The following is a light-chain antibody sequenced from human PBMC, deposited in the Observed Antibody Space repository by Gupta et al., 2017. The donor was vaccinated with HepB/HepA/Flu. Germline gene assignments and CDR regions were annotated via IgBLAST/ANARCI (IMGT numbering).Light chain of an antibody. J-gene: IGLJ3*02. Sequence: QSALTPPALFLSSPGQSIPISCTGTTSDVCGYYYVSWYQHAPGKAPKLVIYDVSNRPSGVSNRFSGSKSGNTASLTISGLQAEDEADYYCISYTTSRTWVFGGGTKLTVL. CDR2: DVS. CDR1: TSDVCGYYY. CDR3: ISYTTSRTWV. V-gene: IGLV2-14*03.